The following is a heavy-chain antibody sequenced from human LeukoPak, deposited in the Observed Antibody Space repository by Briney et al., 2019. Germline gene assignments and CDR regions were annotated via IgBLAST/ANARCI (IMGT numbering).Heavy chain of an antibody. Sequence: PGGSLRLSCAASGFTFSNYNMNWVRQAPGKGLEWVPSISSSSNYIYYADSVKGRFTISRDNAKNSLYLQMNSLRVEDTAVYYCSRDPDSGYWGQGTLVTVSS. CDR1: GFTFSNYN. CDR2: ISSSSNYI. V-gene: IGHV3-21*01. CDR3: SRDPDSGY. J-gene: IGHJ4*02. D-gene: IGHD6-25*01.